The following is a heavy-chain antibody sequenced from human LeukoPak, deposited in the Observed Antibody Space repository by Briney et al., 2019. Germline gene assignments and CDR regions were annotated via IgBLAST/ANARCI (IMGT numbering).Heavy chain of an antibody. V-gene: IGHV4-38-2*01. CDR3: ARADRVATTNYYYYYGMDV. Sequence: PSETLSLTCAVSGYSISSGYYWGWIRQPPGKGLEWLRSIYHSGSTYYNPSLKSRVTISVDTSKNQFSLELISVTAADTAVYYCARADRVATTNYYYYYGMDVWGKGTTVTVSS. J-gene: IGHJ6*04. D-gene: IGHD5-12*01. CDR1: GYSISSGYY. CDR2: IYHSGST.